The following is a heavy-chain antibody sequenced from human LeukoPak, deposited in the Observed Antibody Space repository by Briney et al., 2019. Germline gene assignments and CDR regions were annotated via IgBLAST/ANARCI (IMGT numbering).Heavy chain of an antibody. CDR1: GFTFRAYA. J-gene: IGHJ3*02. V-gene: IGHV3-23*01. CDR3: AKNFARDYDILTGPISPPWAFDI. Sequence: PGGSLRLSCAASGFTFRAYAMNWVRQAPGKGLEWVSAISGSGGSTYYADSVKGRFTISRDNSKNTLYLQMNSLRAEDTAVYYCAKNFARDYDILTGPISPPWAFDIWGQGTMVTVSS. D-gene: IGHD3-9*01. CDR2: ISGSGGST.